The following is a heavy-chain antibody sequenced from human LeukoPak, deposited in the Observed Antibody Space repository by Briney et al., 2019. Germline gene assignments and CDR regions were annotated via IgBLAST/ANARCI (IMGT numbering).Heavy chain of an antibody. CDR1: GFTFSSYG. V-gene: IGHV3-74*01. CDR3: ARYYGSGTSLGY. D-gene: IGHD3-10*01. Sequence: PGRSLRLSCAASGFTFSSYGMHWVRQAPGKGLVWVSRINSDGSSTSYADSVRGRFTISRDNAKNTLYLQMNSLRAEDTAVYYCARYYGSGTSLGYWGQGTLVTVSS. CDR2: INSDGSST. J-gene: IGHJ4*02.